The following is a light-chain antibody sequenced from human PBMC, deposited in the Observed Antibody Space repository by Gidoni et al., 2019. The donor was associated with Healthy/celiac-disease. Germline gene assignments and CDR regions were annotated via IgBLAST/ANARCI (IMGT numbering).Light chain of an antibody. CDR3: QQSYSTPPLLT. CDR1: QSISSY. V-gene: IGKV1-39*01. J-gene: IGKJ4*01. Sequence: DIQMTQSPSSLSASVGDRVTITCRASQSISSYLNWYQQKPGKAPKLLIYAASSLQSGVPSSFSGSGSGTDFTLTISSLQPEDFATYYCQQSYSTPPLLTFGGGTKVEIK. CDR2: AAS.